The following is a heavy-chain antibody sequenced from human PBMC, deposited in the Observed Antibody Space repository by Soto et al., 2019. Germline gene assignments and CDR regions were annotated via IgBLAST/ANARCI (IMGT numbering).Heavy chain of an antibody. CDR2: IIPILGIA. Sequence: QVQLVQSGAEEKKPGASVKVSCKASGYTFTSYAMHWVRQAPGQRLEWMGWIIPILGIANYAQKFQGRVTITADKSTSTAYMELSSLRSEDTAVYYCARDEAVAATPIDYWGQGTLVTVSS. J-gene: IGHJ4*02. V-gene: IGHV1-69*10. CDR3: ARDEAVAATPIDY. D-gene: IGHD6-19*01. CDR1: GYTFTSYA.